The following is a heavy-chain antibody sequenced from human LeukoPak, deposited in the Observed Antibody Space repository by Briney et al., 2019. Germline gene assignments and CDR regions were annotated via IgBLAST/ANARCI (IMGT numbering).Heavy chain of an antibody. V-gene: IGHV3-53*01. J-gene: IGHJ4*02. CDR3: ARGGAFYWNPRY. CDR1: GFTVSDYY. Sequence: GGSLRLXCVASGFTVSDYYMSWVRQAPGKGLEWVSLLYTDDTTIYADSVVGRFTISRDDSKNTIYLHMTTLRGEDTAVYYCARGGAFYWNPRYWGQGTLVTVSS. D-gene: IGHD1-1*01. CDR2: LYTDDTT.